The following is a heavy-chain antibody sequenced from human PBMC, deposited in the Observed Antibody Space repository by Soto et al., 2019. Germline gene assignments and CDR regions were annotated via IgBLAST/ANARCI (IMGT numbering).Heavy chain of an antibody. Sequence: SESLALTCAVYGGSFSGYYLSWNRQHPGKGLEWIGEINYSGSTNYNPSLNSRVTISVDKSKNQFSLKLSSVTAGDTAVYFCARVQSGSYALYYFDSWGQGTLVTVSS. J-gene: IGHJ4*02. V-gene: IGHV4-34*01. CDR2: INYSGST. CDR3: ARVQSGSYALYYFDS. D-gene: IGHD1-26*01. CDR1: GGSFSGYY.